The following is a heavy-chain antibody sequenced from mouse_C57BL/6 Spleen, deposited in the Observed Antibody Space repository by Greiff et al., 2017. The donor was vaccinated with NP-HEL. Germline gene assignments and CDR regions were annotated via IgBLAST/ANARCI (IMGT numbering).Heavy chain of an antibody. V-gene: IGHV1-61*01. Sequence: QVHVKQPGAELVRPGSSVKLSCKASGYTFTSYWMDWVKQRPGQGLEWIGNIYPSDSETHYNQKFKDKATLTVDKSSSTAYMQLSSLTSEDSAVYYCARRSSGYKAYWGQGTLVTVSA. CDR2: IYPSDSET. CDR3: ARRSSGYKAY. CDR1: GYTFTSYW. D-gene: IGHD3-2*02. J-gene: IGHJ3*01.